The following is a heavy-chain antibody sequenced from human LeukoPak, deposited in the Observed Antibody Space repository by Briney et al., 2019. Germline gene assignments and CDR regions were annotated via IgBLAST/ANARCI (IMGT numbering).Heavy chain of an antibody. Sequence: GGSLRLSCAASGFTFSSYNMDWVRQAPGKGLEWVSYISRNVGTIYYADSVKGRFTISRDNAKNSLYLQMNSLRAEDTAVYYCARASGWYYYYYYMDVWGKGTTVTISS. CDR1: GFTFSSYN. D-gene: IGHD6-19*01. J-gene: IGHJ6*03. V-gene: IGHV3-48*04. CDR2: ISRNVGTI. CDR3: ARASGWYYYYYYMDV.